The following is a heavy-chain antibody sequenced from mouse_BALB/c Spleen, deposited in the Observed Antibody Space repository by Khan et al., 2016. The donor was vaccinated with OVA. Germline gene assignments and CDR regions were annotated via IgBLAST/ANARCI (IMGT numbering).Heavy chain of an antibody. V-gene: IGHV14-4*02. J-gene: IGHJ1*01. CDR2: IDPENGDT. Sequence: VQLQQSGAELVRSGASVKLSCTASGFNIKDYYMHWVKQRPEQGLEWIGWIDPENGDTEYAPKFQGKATMTADTSSNTDYLQLSSLTSEDTAVYYCNARSSGLYWYCDVWGAGTTVTVSS. CDR1: GFNIKDYY. D-gene: IGHD1-1*01. CDR3: NARSSGLYWYCDV.